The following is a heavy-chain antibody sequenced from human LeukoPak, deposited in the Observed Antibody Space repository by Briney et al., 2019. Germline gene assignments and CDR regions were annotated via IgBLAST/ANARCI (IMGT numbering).Heavy chain of an antibody. CDR3: ARVLANWNVAPFGY. Sequence: ASVKVSCKASGYTFTGYYMHWVRQAPGQGLEWMGRINPNSGGTNYAQKFQGRVTMTRDTSISTAYMELSRLRSDDTAVYYCARVLANWNVAPFGYWGQGNLVTVSS. J-gene: IGHJ4*02. CDR2: INPNSGGT. CDR1: GYTFTGYY. D-gene: IGHD1-20*01. V-gene: IGHV1-2*06.